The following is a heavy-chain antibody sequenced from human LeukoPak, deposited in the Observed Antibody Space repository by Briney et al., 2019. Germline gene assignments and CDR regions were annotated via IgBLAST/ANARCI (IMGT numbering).Heavy chain of an antibody. Sequence: GASVKVSYKACVWSLTSYDINWVRQATGQGLEWMGGIIPIFGTANYAQKFQGRVTITADESTSTAYMELSSLRSEDTAVYYCARRDSSGWSRRIYYYYYMDVWGKGTTVTVSS. V-gene: IGHV1-69*13. D-gene: IGHD6-19*01. CDR3: ARRDSSGWSRRIYYYYYMDV. J-gene: IGHJ6*03. CDR1: VWSLTSYD. CDR2: IIPIFGTA.